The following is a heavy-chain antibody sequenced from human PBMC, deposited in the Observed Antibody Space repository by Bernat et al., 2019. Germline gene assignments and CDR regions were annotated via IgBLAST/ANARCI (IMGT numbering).Heavy chain of an antibody. Sequence: QVQLVESGGGLVKPGGSLRLSCAASGFTFSDYYMSWLRQAPGKGLDWVSSISSSSSYTNYADSVKGRFTISRDNAKNSLYLQMNSLRAEDTAVYYCAGGASTSAPYMEVWGKGTTVTGSS. CDR3: AGGASTSAPYMEV. CDR2: ISSSSSYT. J-gene: IGHJ6*03. CDR1: GFTFSDYY. V-gene: IGHV3-11*05.